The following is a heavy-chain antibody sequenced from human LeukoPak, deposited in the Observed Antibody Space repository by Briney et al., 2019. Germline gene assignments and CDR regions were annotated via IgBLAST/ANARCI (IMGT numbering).Heavy chain of an antibody. D-gene: IGHD1-26*01. V-gene: IGHV3-21*06. Sequence: PGGSLRLSCAASGFTFSSYRMNWVRQAPGKGLEWVSSISSSGSYIFYADSVKGRFTISRDNAKNSLYLQMNSLRAEDTAVYYCAREPSRWETYFDYWGQGTLVTVSS. CDR3: AREPSRWETYFDY. CDR1: GFTFSSYR. CDR2: ISSSGSYI. J-gene: IGHJ4*02.